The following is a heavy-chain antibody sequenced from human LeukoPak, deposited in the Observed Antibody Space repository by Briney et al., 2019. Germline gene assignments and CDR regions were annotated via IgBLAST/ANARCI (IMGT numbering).Heavy chain of an antibody. Sequence: PSQTLSLTCTVSGGSLSSGGYYWRWIRQHPGEGLEWIGYIYYSGSTYYNPSLKSRVTISVDTSKNQFSLKLSSVTAADTAVYYCARGIAWFGDHPLPDAFDIWGQGTMVTVSS. V-gene: IGHV4-31*03. CDR3: ARGIAWFGDHPLPDAFDI. D-gene: IGHD3-10*01. CDR2: IYYSGST. J-gene: IGHJ3*02. CDR1: GGSLSSGGYY.